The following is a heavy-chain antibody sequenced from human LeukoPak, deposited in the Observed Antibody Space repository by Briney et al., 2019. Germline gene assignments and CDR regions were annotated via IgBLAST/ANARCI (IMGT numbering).Heavy chain of an antibody. CDR3: ARGSHDYGDPRSFDY. V-gene: IGHV4-34*01. CDR2: INHSGST. D-gene: IGHD4-17*01. CDR1: GGSFSDYY. Sequence: SETLSLTCAVYGGSFSDYYWTWIRQPPGKGLEWIGEINHSGSTNYNPSLKSRVTISVDTSKNQFSLKLSSVTAADTAVYYCARGSHDYGDPRSFDYWGQGTLVTVSS. J-gene: IGHJ4*02.